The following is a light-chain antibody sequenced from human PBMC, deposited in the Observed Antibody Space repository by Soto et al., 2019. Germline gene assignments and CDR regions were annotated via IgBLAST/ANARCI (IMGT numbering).Light chain of an antibody. CDR3: TSSTTTTTI. CDR2: EVS. V-gene: IGLV2-14*01. J-gene: IGLJ2*01. CDR1: SSDVGAYNF. Sequence: QSALTQPASVSGSPGQSITISCTGTSSDVGAYNFVSWYQHHPGKAPKLVIHEVSRRPSGISDRFSGSKSGNTASLTISGLHSEDEGDYYCTSSTTTTTIFGGGTKLTVL.